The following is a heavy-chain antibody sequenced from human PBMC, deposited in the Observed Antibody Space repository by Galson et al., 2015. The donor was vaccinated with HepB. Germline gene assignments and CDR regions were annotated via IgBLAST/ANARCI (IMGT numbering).Heavy chain of an antibody. Sequence: TLSLTCDVSGGSINSHTWWSWVRQPPGQGLQWIGEIYYSGSSTTYHPSLQSRLTISLGESKNQFSLKLTSVTAADTAVYYCATDGSASDAFYIWGPGTMVTVSS. D-gene: IGHD6-25*01. V-gene: IGHV4-4*02. CDR2: IYYSGSST. CDR1: GGSINSHTW. CDR3: ATDGSASDAFYI. J-gene: IGHJ3*02.